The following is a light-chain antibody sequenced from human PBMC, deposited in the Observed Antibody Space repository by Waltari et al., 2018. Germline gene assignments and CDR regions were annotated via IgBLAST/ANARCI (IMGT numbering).Light chain of an antibody. CDR1: SSDVGGHNN. V-gene: IGLV2-14*01. CDR2: EVS. CDR3: SSYTSSSIS. Sequence: QSALTQPASVSGSPGQSITISCTGTSSDVGGHNNVSWYQQHPGKAPKLMIYEVSNRPSGVSHRFSGSKSAITASLTISVLQAEDEADDYCSSYTSSSISFGGGTKLTVL. J-gene: IGLJ2*01.